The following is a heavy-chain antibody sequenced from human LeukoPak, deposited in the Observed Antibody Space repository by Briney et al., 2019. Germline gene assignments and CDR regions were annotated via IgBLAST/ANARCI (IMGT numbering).Heavy chain of an antibody. D-gene: IGHD5-12*01. CDR2: ISYSGST. V-gene: IGHV4-59*08. CDR3: ARRGRAAGKYGGYDYYYFDY. CDR1: GGSISSDY. J-gene: IGHJ4*02. Sequence: SETRSLTCTVSGGSISSDYWSWVRQPPGKGLEYIGYISYSGSTNYNPSLKSRVTISADTSKNRFSLKLSSVTAADTAVYYCARRGRAAGKYGGYDYYYFDYWGRGTLVTVSS.